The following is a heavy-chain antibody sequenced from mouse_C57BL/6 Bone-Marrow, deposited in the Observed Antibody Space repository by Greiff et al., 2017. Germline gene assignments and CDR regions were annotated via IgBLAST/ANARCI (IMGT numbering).Heavy chain of an antibody. D-gene: IGHD2-2*01. CDR1: GFTFSDYG. CDR2: ISSGSSTI. CDR3: ARGDYAYEGAWFAY. Sequence: EVMLVESGGGLVKPGGSLTLSCAASGFTFSDYGMHWVRQAPEKGLKWVAYISSGSSTIYYTATVKGRFTFSRANAKNTLFLQMTSLRSEDTAMYYCARGDYAYEGAWFAYRGQETLVTDSA. J-gene: IGHJ3*01. V-gene: IGHV5-17*01.